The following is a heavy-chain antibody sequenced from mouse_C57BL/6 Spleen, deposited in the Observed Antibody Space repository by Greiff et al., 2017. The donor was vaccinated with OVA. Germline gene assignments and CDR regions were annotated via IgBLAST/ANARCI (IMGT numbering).Heavy chain of an antibody. CDR2: INPNNGGT. CDR3: SREGGYDYDVSY. V-gene: IGHV1-26*01. Sequence: EVQLQQSGPELVKPGASVKISCKASGYTFTDYYMNWVKQSPGKSLEWIGDINPNNGGTSYNQKFKGKATLTVDKSSSTAYMELRSLTSEDSAVYYCSREGGYDYDVSYWGQGTTLTVSS. J-gene: IGHJ2*01. CDR1: GYTFTDYY. D-gene: IGHD2-4*01.